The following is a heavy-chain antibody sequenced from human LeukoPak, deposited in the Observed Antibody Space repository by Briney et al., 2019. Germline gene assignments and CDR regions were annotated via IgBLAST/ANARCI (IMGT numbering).Heavy chain of an antibody. D-gene: IGHD1-26*01. CDR1: GLTFSNYW. V-gene: IGHV3-74*01. Sequence: GGSLRLSCAASGLTFSNYWMHWVRQGPGKGLVWISRINPDGSHTSYADSVKGRFTISRDNAKNTLYLQMNSLRAEDAAVYFCTRDSYISNVYYGMDVWGQGATVTVSS. CDR3: TRDSYISNVYYGMDV. J-gene: IGHJ6*02. CDR2: INPDGSHT.